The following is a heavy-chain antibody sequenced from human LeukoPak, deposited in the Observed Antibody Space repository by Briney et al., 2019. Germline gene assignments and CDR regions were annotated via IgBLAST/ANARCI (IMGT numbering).Heavy chain of an antibody. CDR2: ISYDGSNK. J-gene: IGHJ4*02. CDR1: GFTFSSYA. V-gene: IGHV3-30-3*01. D-gene: IGHD5-18*01. CDR3: AAETTFRGYSYGFAFDY. Sequence: GRSLRLSCAPSGFTFSSYAMHWVRQAPGKGLEWVAVISYDGSNKYYADSVKGRFTISRDNSKNTLYLQMNSLRAEDTAVYYCAAETTFRGYSYGFAFDYWGQGTLVTVSS.